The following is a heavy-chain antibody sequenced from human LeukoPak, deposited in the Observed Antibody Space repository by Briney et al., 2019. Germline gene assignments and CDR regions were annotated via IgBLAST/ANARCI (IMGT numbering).Heavy chain of an antibody. D-gene: IGHD3-22*01. CDR1: GFTFSSYS. CDR2: ISSSSSTI. J-gene: IGHJ4*02. Sequence: PGGSLRLSCAASGFTFSSYSMSWVRQAPGKGLEWVSYISSSSSTIYYADSVKGRFTISRDNAKNSLYLQMNSLRDEDTAVYYCARSQEVITTSFDYWGQGTLVTVSS. CDR3: ARSQEVITTSFDY. V-gene: IGHV3-48*02.